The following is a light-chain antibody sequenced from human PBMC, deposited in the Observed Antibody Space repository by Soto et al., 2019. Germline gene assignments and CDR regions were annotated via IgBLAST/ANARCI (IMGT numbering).Light chain of an antibody. V-gene: IGLV2-14*03. J-gene: IGLJ1*01. CDR2: DVS. Sequence: QSVLTQPASVSGSPGQSINISCTGTSSDVGGYNYVSWYQHHPGKAPKLIIYDVSNRPSGVSNHFSGYKSGHTASLTISGLQPQDEADYYCSSYTTSNTRQIVFGTGTKLTVL. CDR3: SSYTTSNTRQIV. CDR1: SSDVGGYNY.